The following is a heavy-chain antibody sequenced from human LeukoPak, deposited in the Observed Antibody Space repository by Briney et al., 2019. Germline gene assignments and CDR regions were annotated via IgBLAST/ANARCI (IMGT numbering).Heavy chain of an antibody. CDR2: ISGSGGST. CDR1: GFTFSSFS. J-gene: IGHJ5*02. CDR3: ARSITLEENWFDP. V-gene: IGHV3-23*01. Sequence: PGGSLRLSCATSGFTFSSFSMNWVRQAPGKGLEWVSAISGSGGSTYYADSVKGRFTISRDNSKNTLYLQMNSLRAEDTAVYYCARSITLEENWFDPWGQGTLVTVSS. D-gene: IGHD5-24*01.